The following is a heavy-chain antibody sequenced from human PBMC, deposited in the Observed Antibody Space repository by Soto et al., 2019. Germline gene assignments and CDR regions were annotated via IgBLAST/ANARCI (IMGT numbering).Heavy chain of an antibody. Sequence: GGSLRLSCAASGFTFSSYSMNWVRQAPGKGLEWVSYISSSSSTIYYADSVKGRFTISRDNAKNSLYLQMNGLRAEDTAVYYCARTASTDYDYWGQGTLVTVSS. CDR1: GFTFSSYS. V-gene: IGHV3-48*01. CDR2: ISSSSSTI. J-gene: IGHJ4*02. CDR3: ARTASTDYDY. D-gene: IGHD4-17*01.